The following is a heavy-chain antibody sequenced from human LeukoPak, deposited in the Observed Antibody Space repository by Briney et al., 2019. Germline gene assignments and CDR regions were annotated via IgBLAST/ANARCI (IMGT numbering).Heavy chain of an antibody. CDR3: AREPTVTKYHYYYYMDV. CDR1: GFTFSSYE. Sequence: GGSLRLSCAASGFTFSSYEMNWVRQAPGKGLEWASYISSSGSTIYYADSVKGRFTISRDNAKNSLYLQMNSLRAEDTAVYYCAREPTVTKYHYYYYMDVWGKGTTVTISS. D-gene: IGHD4-17*01. V-gene: IGHV3-48*03. CDR2: ISSSGSTI. J-gene: IGHJ6*03.